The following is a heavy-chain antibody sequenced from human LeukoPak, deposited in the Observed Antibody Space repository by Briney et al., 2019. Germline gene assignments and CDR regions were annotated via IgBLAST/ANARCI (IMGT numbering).Heavy chain of an antibody. CDR2: INSDGSST. D-gene: IGHD1-7*01. V-gene: IGHV3-74*01. CDR3: ATLTGTTWSDAFDI. J-gene: IGHJ3*02. CDR1: GFTFSSYW. Sequence: GGSLRLSCAASGFTFSSYWMHWVRQAPGKGLVWVSRINSDGSSTSYADSVKGRFTISRDNAKNTLYLQMNSLRAEDTAVYYCATLTGTTWSDAFDIWGQGTMVTVSS.